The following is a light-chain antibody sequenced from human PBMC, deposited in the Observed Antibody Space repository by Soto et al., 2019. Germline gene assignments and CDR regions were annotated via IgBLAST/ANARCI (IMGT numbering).Light chain of an antibody. V-gene: IGLV2-14*01. CDR3: SSCTSISTYV. Sequence: QSVLTHPASVSGSPGQSITISCGGTADDIGGYNFVSWYQHHPSKAPKLILYDVTHRPSGVSERLSGSKSGFTASLTISGLQAEDESHYYCSSCTSISTYVFGTGTKVTV. CDR2: DVT. CDR1: ADDIGGYNF. J-gene: IGLJ1*01.